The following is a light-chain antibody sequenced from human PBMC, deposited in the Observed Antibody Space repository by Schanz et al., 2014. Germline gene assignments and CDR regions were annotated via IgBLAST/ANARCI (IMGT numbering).Light chain of an antibody. Sequence: QSALTQPASVSGSPGQSITISCTGTSSDVGGYNYVSWYQQHPGKAPKLMIYDVNNRPSGVSNRFSGSKSGNTASLTISGXXXEDEADYYCSSFTSSTTVVFGGGTKLTVL. CDR3: SSFTSSTTVV. J-gene: IGLJ2*01. CDR1: SSDVGGYNY. V-gene: IGLV2-14*01. CDR2: DVN.